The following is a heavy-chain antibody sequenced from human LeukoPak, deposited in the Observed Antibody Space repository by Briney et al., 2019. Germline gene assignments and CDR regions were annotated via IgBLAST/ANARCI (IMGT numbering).Heavy chain of an antibody. V-gene: IGHV1-2*02. J-gene: IGHJ6*03. D-gene: IGHD3-10*01. CDR2: INPNSGGT. Sequence: GSVKVSCKASGYPFTGYYMHWVRQAPGQGLEWMGWINPNSGGTNYAQKFQGRVTMTRDTSISTAYMELSRLRSDDTAVYYCARVVGGWFGEFRSNYYYYYMDVWGKGTTVTISS. CDR3: ARVVGGWFGEFRSNYYYYYMDV. CDR1: GYPFTGYY.